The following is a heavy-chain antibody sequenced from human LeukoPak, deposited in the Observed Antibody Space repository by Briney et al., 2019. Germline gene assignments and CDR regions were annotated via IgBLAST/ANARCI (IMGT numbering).Heavy chain of an antibody. Sequence: SETLSLTCAVYGGSFSGYYWSWIRQPPGKGLEWIGEINHSGSTNYNPSLKSRVTISVDTSKNQFSLKLSSVTAADTAVYYCARGPDVGISIHYFDYWGQGTLVTVSS. D-gene: IGHD1-26*01. V-gene: IGHV4-34*01. CDR1: GGSFSGYY. CDR3: ARGPDVGISIHYFDY. CDR2: INHSGST. J-gene: IGHJ4*02.